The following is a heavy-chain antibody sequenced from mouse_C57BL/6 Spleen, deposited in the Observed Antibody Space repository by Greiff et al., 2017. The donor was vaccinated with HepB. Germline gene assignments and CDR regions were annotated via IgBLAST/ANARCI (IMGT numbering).Heavy chain of an antibody. J-gene: IGHJ3*01. CDR2: IDPSDSYT. Sequence: VQLQQPGAELVRPGTSVKLSCKASGYTFTSYWMHWVKQRPGQGLEWIGVIDPSDSYTNYNQKFKGKATLTVDTSSSTAYMQLSSLTSEDSAVYYCARPMGSSFWFAYWGQGTLVTVSA. CDR1: GYTFTSYW. CDR3: ARPMGSSFWFAY. D-gene: IGHD1-1*01. V-gene: IGHV1-59*01.